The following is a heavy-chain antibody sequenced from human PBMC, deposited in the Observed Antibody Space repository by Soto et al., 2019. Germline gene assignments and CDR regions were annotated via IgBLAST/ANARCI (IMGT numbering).Heavy chain of an antibody. V-gene: IGHV3-33*01. CDR2: IWYDGSNK. J-gene: IGHJ3*02. D-gene: IGHD1-26*01. CDR3: AREWDVGATTHDAFDI. Sequence: PGWSLRLSCASSVFTFSSYGMHWVRQAPGKGLEWVAVIWYDGSNKYYADSVKGRFTISRDNSKNTLYLQMNSLRAEDTAVYYCAREWDVGATTHDAFDIWGQGTMVTVSS. CDR1: VFTFSSYG.